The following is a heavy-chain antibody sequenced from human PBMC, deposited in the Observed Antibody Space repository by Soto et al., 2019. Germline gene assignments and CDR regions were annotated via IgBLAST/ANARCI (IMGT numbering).Heavy chain of an antibody. Sequence: QVQLVQSGAEVKNPGASVKVSCKTSGYIFTNYSIGWARQAPGQGLEWMGWINTYNGNTNYAQNLQGRLTLTTDTSTSTAYMELRSLRSNDTAIYYCAMVDVYVTPSPQDVWGQATTVNVSS. CDR1: GYIFTNYS. V-gene: IGHV1-18*01. CDR3: AMVDVYVTPSPQDV. D-gene: IGHD3-16*01. CDR2: INTYNGNT. J-gene: IGHJ6*02.